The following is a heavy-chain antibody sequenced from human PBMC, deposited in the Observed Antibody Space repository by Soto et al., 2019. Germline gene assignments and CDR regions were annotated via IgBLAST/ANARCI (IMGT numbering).Heavy chain of an antibody. D-gene: IGHD2-2*01. Sequence: EVQLLESGGGLVQPGGSLRLSCAASRFTFSNYAMSWVRQAPGKGLEWVSSISASGGSTYYADSVKGRFTISRDNSKNTLYLQMNSLRAEDTAIFYCAKFVTPAATGHGMDVWGQGTAVTVSS. CDR3: AKFVTPAATGHGMDV. J-gene: IGHJ6*02. CDR2: ISASGGST. CDR1: RFTFSNYA. V-gene: IGHV3-23*01.